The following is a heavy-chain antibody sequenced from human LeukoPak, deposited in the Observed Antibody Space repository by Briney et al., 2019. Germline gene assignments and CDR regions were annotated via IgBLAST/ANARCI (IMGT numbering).Heavy chain of an antibody. D-gene: IGHD1-26*01. Sequence: SVKVSCKASGGTFSSYAISWVRQAPGQGLEWMGGIIPIFGTANYAQKFQGRVTITTDESTSTAYMELSSLRSEDTAVYYCGADSGTHKDYYYYMDVWGKGTTVTVSS. CDR2: IIPIFGTA. V-gene: IGHV1-69*05. J-gene: IGHJ6*03. CDR1: GGTFSSYA. CDR3: GADSGTHKDYYYYMDV.